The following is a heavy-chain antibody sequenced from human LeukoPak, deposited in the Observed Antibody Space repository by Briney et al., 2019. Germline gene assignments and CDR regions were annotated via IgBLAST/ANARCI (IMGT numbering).Heavy chain of an antibody. J-gene: IGHJ4*02. D-gene: IGHD6-19*01. CDR2: IYYSGST. CDR3: ARLPGIAVSGKAVDY. V-gene: IGHV4-39*07. CDR1: GGSITSSGYY. Sequence: PSETLSLTCTVSGGSITSSGYYWVWIRQPPGKGLEWIGSIYYSGSTYYNPSLKSRLTISVDTSNNQFSLKLTSVTAADTAVYFCARLPGIAVSGKAVDYWGQGTLVTVSS.